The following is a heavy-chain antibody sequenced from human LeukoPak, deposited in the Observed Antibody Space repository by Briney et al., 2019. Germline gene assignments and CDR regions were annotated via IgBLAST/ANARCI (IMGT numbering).Heavy chain of an antibody. CDR1: RGTFSSYA. CDR3: ATQGIVTSFFGYMDV. D-gene: IGHD3-22*01. Sequence: SVKVSCKASRGTFSSYAISWVRQAPGQGLEWMGGIIPIFGTANYAQKFQGRVTITTDESTSTAYMELSSLRSEDTAVYYCATQGIVTSFFGYMDVWGKGTTVTVSS. CDR2: IIPIFGTA. J-gene: IGHJ6*03. V-gene: IGHV1-69*05.